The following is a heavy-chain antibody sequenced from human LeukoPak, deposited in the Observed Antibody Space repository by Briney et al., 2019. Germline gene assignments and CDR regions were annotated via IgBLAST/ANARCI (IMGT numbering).Heavy chain of an antibody. CDR3: ARDRALVRELWSASAFDY. J-gene: IGHJ4*02. Sequence: ASVKVSCKASGGTFITYAISWVRQAPGQGLEWMGRIIPILGITNYAQKFQGRVTITADKSTNTAYMELSNLRSEDTAVYYYARDRALVRELWSASAFDYWGQGTLVTVSS. CDR2: IIPILGIT. V-gene: IGHV1-69*04. CDR1: GGTFITYA. D-gene: IGHD5-18*01.